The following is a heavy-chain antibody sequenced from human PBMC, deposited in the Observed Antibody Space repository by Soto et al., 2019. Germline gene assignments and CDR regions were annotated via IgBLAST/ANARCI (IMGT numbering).Heavy chain of an antibody. CDR1: GFTFSTYC. Sequence: VQLVQSGGGLVQPGGSLRLSCAASGFTFSTYCMGWVRQAPRKGLEWVANIQLDGSEKYYVDSVKGRFTISRDNARNSLYLQMKSLRAEDTAVYYCARDLGYSYSSASDYWGQGTLVTVSS. V-gene: IGHV3-7*01. CDR2: IQLDGSEK. J-gene: IGHJ4*02. CDR3: ARDLGYSYSSASDY. D-gene: IGHD6-6*01.